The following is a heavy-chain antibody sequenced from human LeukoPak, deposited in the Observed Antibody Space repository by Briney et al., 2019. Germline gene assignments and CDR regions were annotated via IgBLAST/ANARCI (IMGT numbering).Heavy chain of an antibody. J-gene: IGHJ4*02. CDR1: GFAFSNYA. D-gene: IGHD2/OR15-2a*01. V-gene: IGHV3-30*01. Sequence: PGGSLRLSCAASGFAFSNYAIHWVRRAPGKGLEWISFISYDGRNKYYADSVKGRLSISRDNSENTLPLQMNSLGSEDTAIYYCARDLSEKYSIDYWGQGTLVTVSS. CDR2: ISYDGRNK. CDR3: ARDLSEKYSIDY.